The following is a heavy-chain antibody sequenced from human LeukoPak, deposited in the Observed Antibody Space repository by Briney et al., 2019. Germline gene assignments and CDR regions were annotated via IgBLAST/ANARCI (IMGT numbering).Heavy chain of an antibody. V-gene: IGHV3-30*04. Sequence: GGSLRLSCAASGFTFSSYAMHWVRQAPGKGLEWVAVISYDGSNKYYADSVKGRFTISRDNSKNTLYLQMNSLRAEDTAVYYCARGHSGWYDYWGQGTLVTVSS. J-gene: IGHJ4*02. CDR1: GFTFSSYA. CDR3: ARGHSGWYDY. CDR2: ISYDGSNK. D-gene: IGHD6-19*01.